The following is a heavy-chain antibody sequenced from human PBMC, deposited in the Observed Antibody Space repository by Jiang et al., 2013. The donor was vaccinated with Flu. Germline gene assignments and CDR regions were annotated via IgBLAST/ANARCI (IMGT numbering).Heavy chain of an antibody. D-gene: IGHD3-10*01. V-gene: IGHV5-51*03. J-gene: IGHJ6*01. CDR1: GYSFTSYW. CDR3: ARLEGMMVDSGSGSWYNMDV. CDR2: IYAGDSDT. Sequence: GAEVKKPGESLKISCKGYGYSFTSYWIGWVRQRPGKGLEWMGIIYAGDSDTGYSPSFQGQVTISVDKSITTVYLQWSSLKASDSAMYYCARLEGMMVDSGSGSWYNMDVWG.